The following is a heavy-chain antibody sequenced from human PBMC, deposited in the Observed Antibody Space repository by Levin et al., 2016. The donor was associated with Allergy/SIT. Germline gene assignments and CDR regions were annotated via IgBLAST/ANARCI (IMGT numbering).Heavy chain of an antibody. Sequence: WVRQAPGQGLEWMGGIIPIFGTANYAQKFQGRVTITADESTSTAYMELSSLRSEDTAVYYCASATSDYGDYTFFDYWGQGTLVTVSS. V-gene: IGHV1-69*01. J-gene: IGHJ4*02. CDR3: ASATSDYGDYTFFDY. CDR2: IIPIFGTA. D-gene: IGHD4-17*01.